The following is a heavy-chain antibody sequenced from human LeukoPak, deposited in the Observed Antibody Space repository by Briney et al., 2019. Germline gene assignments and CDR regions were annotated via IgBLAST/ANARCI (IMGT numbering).Heavy chain of an antibody. CDR2: IYSGGTT. Sequence: GGPLRLSCAASVLIVSNNFMSWARQSPGRGLEWVSIIYSGGTTYHGDSVKGKFNISRDNSKNTLYLQMNSLRAEDTAVYYCATRARPGYYYGMGVWGQGTTVTGSS. CDR1: VLIVSNNF. CDR3: ATRARPGYYYGMGV. V-gene: IGHV3-66*01. J-gene: IGHJ6*02. D-gene: IGHD6-6*01.